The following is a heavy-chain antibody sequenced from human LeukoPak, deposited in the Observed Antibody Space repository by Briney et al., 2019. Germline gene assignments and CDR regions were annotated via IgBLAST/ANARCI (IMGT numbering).Heavy chain of an antibody. J-gene: IGHJ6*03. D-gene: IGHD6-13*01. V-gene: IGHV3-30*04. CDR1: GFTFSSYA. CDR2: ISYDGSNK. Sequence: GGSLRLSCAASGFTFSSYAMHWVRQAPGKGLEWVAVISYDGSNKYYADSVKGRFTISRDNSKNTLYLQMNSLRAEDTAVYYCARGPDISSSWYEAYYYYYMDVWGKGTTVTVSS. CDR3: ARGPDISSSWYEAYYYYYMDV.